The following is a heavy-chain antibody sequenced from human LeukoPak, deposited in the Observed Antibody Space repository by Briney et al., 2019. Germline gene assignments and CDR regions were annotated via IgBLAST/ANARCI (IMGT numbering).Heavy chain of an antibody. J-gene: IGHJ4*02. V-gene: IGHV3-23*01. CDR3: AKVSYHYYGSGSYVLDY. Sequence: GGSLRLSCAASGFTFSHYAMSWVRQAPGKGPEWVSAISKDGGDSYYADPVMGRFTISRDNSKNTLYLQMNSLRAEDTAVYYCAKVSYHYYGSGSYVLDYWGQGTLVTVSS. D-gene: IGHD3-10*01. CDR2: ISKDGGDS. CDR1: GFTFSHYA.